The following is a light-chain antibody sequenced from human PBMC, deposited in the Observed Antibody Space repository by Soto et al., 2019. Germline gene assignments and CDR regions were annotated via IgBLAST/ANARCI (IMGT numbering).Light chain of an antibody. CDR2: AAY. Sequence: DIQMTQSPSSLSASVGDRVTITCRASQNIRSYLNWYQQTPGKAPTLLIYAAYSLQSGIPSRFSGSGSETDFTLAISRLQPEDFATYYCLQRSSTPYTFGQGTKLEIK. CDR1: QNIRSY. J-gene: IGKJ2*01. CDR3: LQRSSTPYT. V-gene: IGKV1-39*01.